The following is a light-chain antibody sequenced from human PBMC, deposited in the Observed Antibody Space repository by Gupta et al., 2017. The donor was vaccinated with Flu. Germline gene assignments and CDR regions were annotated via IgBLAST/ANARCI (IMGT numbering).Light chain of an antibody. CDR1: NVGRKS. CDR3: QASDSKRNRVV. V-gene: IGLV3-21*02. Sequence: SYVLTQPPSVSAPPGQTAKITCGGNNVGRKSVHWYQQKPGQAPVLVVYENSERRSGIPDGFSGSNSGTTDTLTINSVQSGDEADYYCQASDSKRNRVVFGGGTKLTVL. J-gene: IGLJ2*01. CDR2: ENS.